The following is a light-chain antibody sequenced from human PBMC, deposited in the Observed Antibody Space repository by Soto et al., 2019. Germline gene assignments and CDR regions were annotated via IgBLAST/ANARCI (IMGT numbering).Light chain of an antibody. Sequence: EIVLTQSPATLTLSPGERATLSCRASQSVSSYLAWYQQKPGQAPRLLIYDASTRATGIPARFSGSAPGTDFTLTIIRLPPEEFAVYYCRQRSNRPGTLGKGTKV. V-gene: IGKV3-11*01. CDR3: RQRSNRPGT. J-gene: IGKJ1*01. CDR2: DAS. CDR1: QSVSSY.